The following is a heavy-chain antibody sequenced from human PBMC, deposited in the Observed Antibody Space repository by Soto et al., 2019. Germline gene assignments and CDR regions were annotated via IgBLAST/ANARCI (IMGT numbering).Heavy chain of an antibody. CDR2: IIPIFGTA. CDR3: ARGTPLRFLEWLLYY. J-gene: IGHJ4*02. V-gene: IGHV1-69*13. CDR1: GGTFSSYA. D-gene: IGHD3-3*01. Sequence: SVKVSCKASGGTFSSYAISWVRQAPGQGLEWMGGIIPIFGTANYAQKFQGRVTITADESTSTAYMELSSLRSEDTAVYYCARGTPLRFLEWLLYYWGQGTLVTVSS.